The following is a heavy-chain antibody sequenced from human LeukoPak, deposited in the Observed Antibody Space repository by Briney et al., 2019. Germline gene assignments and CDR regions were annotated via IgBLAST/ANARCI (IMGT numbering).Heavy chain of an antibody. CDR1: GGSVSSSIYY. Sequence: RSSETLSLTCTVSGGSVSSSIYYWGWIRQPPGKGLEWIGSIYYSGSTSYNPSLKSRVTISVDTSKNQFSLKLTSVTAADTAVCYCASRNDILTGYVFDFWGQGTLVTVSS. CDR3: ASRNDILTGYVFDF. V-gene: IGHV4-39*01. D-gene: IGHD3-9*01. J-gene: IGHJ4*02. CDR2: IYYSGST.